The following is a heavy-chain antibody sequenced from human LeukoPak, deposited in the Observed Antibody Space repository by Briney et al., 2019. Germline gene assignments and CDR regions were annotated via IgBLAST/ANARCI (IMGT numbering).Heavy chain of an antibody. D-gene: IGHD3-22*01. V-gene: IGHV3-74*01. CDR2: IKSDGST. J-gene: IGHJ1*01. CDR1: GFTFSSYW. CDR3: ARAPSEIGGYYPEYFRH. Sequence: GGSLRLSCAASGFTFSSYWMHWVRQPPGKGLVWVSRIKSDGSTNYADSVKGRFTISRDNAKNTVSLQMNSLRAEDTGVYYCARAPSEIGGYYPEYFRHWGQGTLVTVSS.